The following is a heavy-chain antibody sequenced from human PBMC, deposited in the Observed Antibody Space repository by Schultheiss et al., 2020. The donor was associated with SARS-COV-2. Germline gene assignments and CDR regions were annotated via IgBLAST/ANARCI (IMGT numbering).Heavy chain of an antibody. Sequence: GESLKISCAASGFTFSSYAMHWVRQAPGKGLEWVGRIKSKTDGGTTDYAAPVKGRFTISRDDSKNTLYLQMNSLKTEDTAVYYCTIHINYYDSSGYYYEGLDYWGQGTLVTVSS. CDR3: TIHINYYDSSGYYYEGLDY. V-gene: IGHV3-15*01. CDR1: GFTFSSYA. D-gene: IGHD3-22*01. CDR2: IKSKTDGGTT. J-gene: IGHJ4*02.